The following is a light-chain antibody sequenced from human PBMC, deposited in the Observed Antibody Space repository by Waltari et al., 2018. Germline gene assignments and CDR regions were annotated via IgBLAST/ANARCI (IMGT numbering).Light chain of an antibody. Sequence: EIVMTQSQATLSLSPGDRATLSCRASQYVSSNLAWYQQKTGQAPRLLIYGASTRATGIPGRFSGSGSGTEFTLSISGLQSEDFALYYCQQYNAWPRTFGQGTKVEIK. CDR2: GAS. CDR1: QYVSSN. J-gene: IGKJ1*01. V-gene: IGKV3-15*01. CDR3: QQYNAWPRT.